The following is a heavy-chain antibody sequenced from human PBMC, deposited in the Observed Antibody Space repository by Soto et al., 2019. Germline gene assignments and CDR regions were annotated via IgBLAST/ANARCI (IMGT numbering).Heavy chain of an antibody. D-gene: IGHD2-8*01. Sequence: QVQLQESGPGLVKPSQTLSLTCTVSGGSISSGGYYWSWIRQHPGKGLEWIGYIYYSGSTYYNPSLKSRXXIXVVXSKNQFSLKLSSVTAADTAVYYCARAEAMGNWFDPWGQGTLVTVSS. CDR1: GGSISSGGYY. J-gene: IGHJ5*02. CDR2: IYYSGST. V-gene: IGHV4-31*03. CDR3: ARAEAMGNWFDP.